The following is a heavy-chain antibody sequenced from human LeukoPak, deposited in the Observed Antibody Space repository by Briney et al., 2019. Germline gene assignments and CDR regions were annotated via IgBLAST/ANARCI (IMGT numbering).Heavy chain of an antibody. CDR2: INSDGSST. CDR1: GFTFSSYW. Sequence: GGSLRLSCAASGFTFSSYWMHWVRQAPGKGLVWFSRINSDGSSTSYADSVKGRFTISRDNAKNTPYLQMNSLRAEDTAVYYCARWAPLAYYEGFDPWGQGTLVTVSS. V-gene: IGHV3-74*01. CDR3: ARWAPLAYYEGFDP. D-gene: IGHD3-22*01. J-gene: IGHJ5*02.